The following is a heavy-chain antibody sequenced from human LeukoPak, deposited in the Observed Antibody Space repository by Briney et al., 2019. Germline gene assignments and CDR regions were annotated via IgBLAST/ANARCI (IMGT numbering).Heavy chain of an antibody. CDR1: GFTFSSYS. D-gene: IGHD3-22*01. V-gene: IGHV3-21*01. Sequence: RGSLRLSCAASGFTFSSYSMNWVRQAPGKGLEGVSSISSSSSYIYYADSVKGRFTISRDNAKNSLYLQMNSLRAEDTAVYYCARVNPAGGSGSAGPWGQGTLVTVSS. CDR3: ARVNPAGGSGSAGP. J-gene: IGHJ5*02. CDR2: ISSSSSYI.